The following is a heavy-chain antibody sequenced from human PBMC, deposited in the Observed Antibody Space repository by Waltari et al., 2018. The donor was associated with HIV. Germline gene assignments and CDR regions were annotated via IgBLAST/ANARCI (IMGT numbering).Heavy chain of an antibody. CDR2: IRYDGSDK. Sequence: QVQLVESGGGVVQPGGSLRLSCAASGFTFSHYGMHWVRQAPGKGVEWVAFIRYDGSDKYYADFVKGRFTISRDNSKNTLYLQTNSLRAEDTAVYYCAKTTMVTPYYYYGVDVWGQGATVTVSS. J-gene: IGHJ6*02. CDR1: GFTFSHYG. V-gene: IGHV3-30*02. CDR3: AKTTMVTPYYYYGVDV. D-gene: IGHD5-18*01.